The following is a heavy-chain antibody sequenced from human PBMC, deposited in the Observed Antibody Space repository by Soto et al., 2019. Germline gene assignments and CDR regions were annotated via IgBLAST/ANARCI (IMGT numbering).Heavy chain of an antibody. Sequence: QVQLVQSGAEVKKPGSSVKVSCKASGGTFSSYAISWVRQAPGQGLEWMGGIIPIFGTANYAQKFQGRVTITADESTSTAYMELSSLRSEDTAVYCCARSLRVTIFGVVTPPRDYWGQGTLVTVSS. CDR2: IIPIFGTA. J-gene: IGHJ4*02. CDR1: GGTFSSYA. D-gene: IGHD3-3*01. CDR3: ARSLRVTIFGVVTPPRDY. V-gene: IGHV1-69*01.